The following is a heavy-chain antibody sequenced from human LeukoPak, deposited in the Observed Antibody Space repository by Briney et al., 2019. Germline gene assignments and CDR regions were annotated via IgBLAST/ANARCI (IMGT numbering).Heavy chain of an antibody. CDR3: ARDWGLTNISSGWYYFDY. D-gene: IGHD6-19*01. CDR1: GYTFTSYY. CDR2: INPGGGST. Sequence: ASVKVSCKASGYTFTSYYMHWVRQAPGQGLEWTEIINPGGGSTSYAQKFQGRVTMTRDTSTSTAYMELSSLRSEDTAVYYCARDWGLTNISSGWYYFDYWGQGTLVTVSS. V-gene: IGHV1-46*01. J-gene: IGHJ4*02.